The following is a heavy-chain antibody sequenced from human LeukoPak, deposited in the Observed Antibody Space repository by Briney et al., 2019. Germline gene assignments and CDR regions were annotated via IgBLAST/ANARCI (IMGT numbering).Heavy chain of an antibody. J-gene: IGHJ5*02. CDR2: IKSDGST. V-gene: IGHV3-74*01. D-gene: IGHD3-10*01. CDR1: GFTFSSYW. Sequence: PGGSLRLSCAASGFTFSSYWMHWVRQNPGKGLMWVSRIKSDGSTIYADSVKGRFTISRDNAKNMVYLQMNSLRAEDTAMYYCARAITYFYGSVTYDWFDPWGQGTLVTVSS. CDR3: ARAITYFYGSVTYDWFDP.